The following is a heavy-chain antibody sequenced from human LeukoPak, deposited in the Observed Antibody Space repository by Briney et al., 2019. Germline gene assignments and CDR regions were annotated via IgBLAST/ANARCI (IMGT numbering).Heavy chain of an antibody. CDR1: GFTFTTYG. D-gene: IGHD1-26*01. Sequence: QSGGSLRLSCAASGFTFTTYGMSWVRQAPGKGLEWVSCISGSGGSTYYVDSVKGRFTISRDNSKNTLFLQMNSLRVEDTAVYYCAKVLKREWELPRNYYYYYMDVWGKGTTVTFSS. CDR3: AKVLKREWELPRNYYYYYMDV. V-gene: IGHV3-23*01. CDR2: ISGSGGST. J-gene: IGHJ6*03.